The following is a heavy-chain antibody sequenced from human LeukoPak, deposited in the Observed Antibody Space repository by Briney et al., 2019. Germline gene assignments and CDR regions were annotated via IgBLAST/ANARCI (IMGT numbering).Heavy chain of an antibody. D-gene: IGHD3-22*01. CDR2: ISYDGSNE. J-gene: IGHJ4*02. Sequence: GRSLRLSCAASGFTFSSYGMHWVRQAPGKGLEWVAVISYDGSNEYYVDSVKGRFTISRDNSKNTLYLQMNGLRAEDTAVYYCAKFSRDSITMIVVTDWGQGTLVTVSS. CDR1: GFTFSSYG. CDR3: AKFSRDSITMIVVTD. V-gene: IGHV3-30*18.